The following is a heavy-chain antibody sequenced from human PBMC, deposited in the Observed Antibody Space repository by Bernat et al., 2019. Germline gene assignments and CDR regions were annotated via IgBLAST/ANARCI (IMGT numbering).Heavy chain of an antibody. CDR1: GYTFTSYA. Sequence: QVQLVQSGAEVKKPGASVKVSCKASGYTFTSYAMHWVRQAPGQRLEWMGWINAGNGNTKYSQKLQGRVTMTTDTSTSTAYMELRSLRSDDTAVYYCARGTMFPSGYLNAFDIWGQGTMVTVSS. D-gene: IGHD3-22*01. J-gene: IGHJ3*02. CDR2: INAGNGNT. CDR3: ARGTMFPSGYLNAFDI. V-gene: IGHV1-3*01.